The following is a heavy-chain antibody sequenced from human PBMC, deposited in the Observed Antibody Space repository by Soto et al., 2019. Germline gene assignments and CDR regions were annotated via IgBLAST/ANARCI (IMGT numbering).Heavy chain of an antibody. CDR2: IIPIFGNT. J-gene: IGHJ3*02. CDR3: ARGLSDFDAFDI. Sequence: ASVKVSCKASGGTFSSYAISWVRQAPGQGLEWMGWIIPIFGNTNYAQKFQGRVTMTRNTSISTAYMELSSLRSEDTAVYYCARGLSDFDAFDIWGQGTMVTVSS. CDR1: GGTFSSYA. D-gene: IGHD2-21*02. V-gene: IGHV1-8*02.